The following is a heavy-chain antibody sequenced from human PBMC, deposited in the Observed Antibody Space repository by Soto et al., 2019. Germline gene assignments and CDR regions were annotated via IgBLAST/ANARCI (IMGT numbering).Heavy chain of an antibody. Sequence: GGSLRLSCAASGFTFSSYSMNWVRQAPGKGLEWVSSISSSSSYIYYADSVKGRFSISRDNAKNSLYLQMNSLRAEDTAVYYCASRITGDEAFDIWGQGTMVTVSS. CDR2: ISSSSSYI. V-gene: IGHV3-21*01. J-gene: IGHJ3*02. CDR1: GFTFSSYS. CDR3: ASRITGDEAFDI. D-gene: IGHD1-20*01.